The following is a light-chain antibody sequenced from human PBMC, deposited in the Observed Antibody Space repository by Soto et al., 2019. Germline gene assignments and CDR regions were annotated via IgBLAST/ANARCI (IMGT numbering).Light chain of an antibody. CDR1: QSISNY. CDR2: AAS. Sequence: DIQMTQSPSSVSASVGDRVTITCRASQSISNYLNWYQQKPGKAPKLLIYAASTLQSGVPSRFSGSGSGTDFTLTISSLQPEDFATYYCQHSYTTPLTFGGGTKVEIK. V-gene: IGKV1-39*01. J-gene: IGKJ4*01. CDR3: QHSYTTPLT.